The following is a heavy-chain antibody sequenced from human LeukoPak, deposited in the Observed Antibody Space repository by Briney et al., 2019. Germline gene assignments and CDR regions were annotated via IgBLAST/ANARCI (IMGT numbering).Heavy chain of an antibody. CDR2: IYYSGST. D-gene: IGHD2-2*01. Sequence: PSETLSLTCTVSGGSISSSSYYWGWIRQPPRKGLEWIGSIYYSGSTYYNPSLKSRVTISVDTSKNQFSLKLSSVTAADTAVYYCARGGIVVVPAAIEPGNDIWGQGTMVTVSS. CDR1: GGSISSSSYY. J-gene: IGHJ3*02. CDR3: ARGGIVVVPAAIEPGNDI. V-gene: IGHV4-39*01.